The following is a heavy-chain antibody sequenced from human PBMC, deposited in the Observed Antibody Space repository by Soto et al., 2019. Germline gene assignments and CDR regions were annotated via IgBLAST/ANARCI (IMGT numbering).Heavy chain of an antibody. V-gene: IGHV4-59*02. J-gene: IGHJ5*02. D-gene: IGHD4-17*01. CDR2: VFHSGST. CDR3: ARVRFRNIYGGNSVHWFDP. CDR1: CASVTGFY. Sequence: PSETLSLTCTVSCASVTGFYWSWIRQPPGKGLEWIGYVFHSGSTNYNPSLKSRVTISVDTSKNQFSLKLSSVTAADTAVYYCARVRFRNIYGGNSVHWFDPWGQGTLVTVSS.